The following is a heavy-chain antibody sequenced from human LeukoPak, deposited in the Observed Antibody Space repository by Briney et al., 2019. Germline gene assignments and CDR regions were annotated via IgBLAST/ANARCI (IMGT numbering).Heavy chain of an antibody. CDR3: ARGYLYSSGWYFDY. D-gene: IGHD6-19*01. V-gene: IGHV4-34*01. CDR2: INHSGST. CDR1: GGSFSGYY. Sequence: PSETLSLTCAASGGSFSGYYWSWFRQPPGKGLEWIGEINHSGSTNYNPSLNGRVTIPVDTSKNQFSLKLSSVTAADTAVYYCARGYLYSSGWYFDYWGQGTLVTVSS. J-gene: IGHJ4*02.